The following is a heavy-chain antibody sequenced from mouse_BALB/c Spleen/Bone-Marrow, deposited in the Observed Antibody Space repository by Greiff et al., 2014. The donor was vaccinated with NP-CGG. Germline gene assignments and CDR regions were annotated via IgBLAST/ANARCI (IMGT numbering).Heavy chain of an antibody. D-gene: IGHD1-1*01. CDR1: GFNIKDTY. Sequence: VQLQQPGAELVKPGASVKLSCTASGFNIKDTYMHWVKQRPEQGLEWIGRIDPANGNTKYDPKFQGKATITADTSSNTAYLQLSSLTSEDTAVYYCAPYYYGSSQFAYWGQGTLVTVSA. V-gene: IGHV14-3*02. J-gene: IGHJ3*01. CDR2: IDPANGNT. CDR3: APYYYGSSQFAY.